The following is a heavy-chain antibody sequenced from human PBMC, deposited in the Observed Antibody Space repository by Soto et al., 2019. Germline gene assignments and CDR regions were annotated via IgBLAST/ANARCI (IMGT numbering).Heavy chain of an antibody. D-gene: IGHD6-6*01. CDR1: GFTFSSYA. CDR2: ISGSGGST. J-gene: IGHJ6*03. CDR3: AKAEEDEYSSSSNYWANYYYMDV. Sequence: GGSLRLSCAASGFTFSSYAMSWVRQAPGKGLEWVSAISGSGGSTYYADSVKGRFTISRDNSKNTLYLQMNSLRAEDTAVYYCAKAEEDEYSSSSNYWANYYYMDVWGKGTTVTVSS. V-gene: IGHV3-23*01.